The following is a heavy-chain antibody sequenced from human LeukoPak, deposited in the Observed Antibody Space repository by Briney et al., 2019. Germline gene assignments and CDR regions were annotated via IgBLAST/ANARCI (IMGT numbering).Heavy chain of an antibody. V-gene: IGHV1-24*01. D-gene: IGHD5-24*01. CDR1: GYTLTELS. Sequence: ASVKVSCKVSGYTLTELSMDWVRQAPGKGLEWMGGIDTEDGETIYAQKLQGRVTMTEDTSTDTAYMELSSLRSEDIAVYYCARAMATTDYYYYYYMDVWGKGTTVTVSS. CDR3: ARAMATTDYYYYYYMDV. CDR2: IDTEDGET. J-gene: IGHJ6*03.